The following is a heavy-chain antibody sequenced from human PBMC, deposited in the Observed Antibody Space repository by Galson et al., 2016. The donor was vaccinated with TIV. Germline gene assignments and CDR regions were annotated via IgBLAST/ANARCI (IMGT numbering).Heavy chain of an antibody. CDR2: IIPNTGGT. CDR3: AKDDVGFDS. J-gene: IGHJ4*02. CDR1: GYTFTGYY. Sequence: SVKVSCKASGYTFTGYYMHWVRQAPGQGLEWMGWIIPNTGGTNYAQRFQGRVTMTRDTSISTVYMELSRLRPDDTAVYCCAKDDVGFDSWGQGTLVTVSS. V-gene: IGHV1-2*02.